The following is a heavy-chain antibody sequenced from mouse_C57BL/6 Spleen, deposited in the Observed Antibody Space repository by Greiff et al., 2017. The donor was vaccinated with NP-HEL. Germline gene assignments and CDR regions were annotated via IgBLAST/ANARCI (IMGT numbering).Heavy chain of an antibody. J-gene: IGHJ3*01. CDR1: GYSITSGYY. CDR3: AREDGNYPAWFAY. CDR2: ISYDGSN. V-gene: IGHV3-6*01. Sequence: EVKLMESGPGLVEPSQSLSLTCSVTGYSITSGYYWNWIRQFPGNKLEWMGYISYDGSNNYNPSLKNRISITRDTSKNQFFLKLNSVTTEDTATYYCAREDGNYPAWFAYWGQGTLVTVSA. D-gene: IGHD2-1*01.